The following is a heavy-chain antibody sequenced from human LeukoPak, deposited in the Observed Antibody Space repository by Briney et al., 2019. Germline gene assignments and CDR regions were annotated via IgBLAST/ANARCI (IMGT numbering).Heavy chain of an antibody. CDR3: TRDLPYKCSSTSCPPRWFDP. CDR2: IRSKAYGGTT. CDR1: GFTFSSYA. V-gene: IGHV3-49*04. D-gene: IGHD2-2*01. J-gene: IGHJ5*02. Sequence: PGGSLGLSCAASGFTFSSYAMSWVRQAPGKGLEWVGFIRSKAYGGTTEYAASVKGRFTISRDDSKSIAYLQMNSLKTEDTAVYYCTRDLPYKCSSTSCPPRWFDPWGQGTLVTVSS.